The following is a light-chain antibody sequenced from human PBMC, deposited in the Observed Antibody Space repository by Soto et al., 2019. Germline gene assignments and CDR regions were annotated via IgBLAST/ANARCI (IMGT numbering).Light chain of an antibody. Sequence: EIVMTQSPATLSVSPGERATLSCRASQSVSSDLAWYQHKPGQAPRLLIYGASTRATGIPGRFSGSGSGTEFTLTISSLQPEDFAVYYCHQYNNWPPWTFGQGTKVEI. J-gene: IGKJ1*01. CDR1: QSVSSD. CDR3: HQYNNWPPWT. V-gene: IGKV3-15*01. CDR2: GAS.